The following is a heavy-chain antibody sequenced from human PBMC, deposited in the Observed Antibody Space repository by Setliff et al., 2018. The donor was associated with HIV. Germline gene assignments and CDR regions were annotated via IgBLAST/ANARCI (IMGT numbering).Heavy chain of an antibody. V-gene: IGHV4-34*01. CDR1: GGPFSDYS. D-gene: IGHD3-10*01. CDR3: ARGSPMVRGVITPFDY. CDR2: IIHSGIT. Sequence: SETLSLTCAVSGGPFSDYSWTWIRQPPGKGLEWIGEIIHSGITNYSPSLKSRVTISVDTSKNHFSLRLTSVTAADTAVYYCARGSPMVRGVITPFDYWGQRTLVTVSS. J-gene: IGHJ4*02.